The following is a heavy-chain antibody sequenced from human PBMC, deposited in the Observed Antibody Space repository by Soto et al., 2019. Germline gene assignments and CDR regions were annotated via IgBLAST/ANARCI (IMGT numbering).Heavy chain of an antibody. CDR3: AKLSCTSSTCHFPGWFDP. CDR1: GDSIIGGASF. Sequence: SETLSLTFTVSGDSIIGGASFWSWIRQPPGKGLEWIANVYYSGSSYYNPSLKSRLTISVDTTKNQFSLQLKSMTAADTAVYYCAKLSCTSSTCHFPGWFDPWGQGTLVTVSS. CDR2: VYYSGSS. D-gene: IGHD2-2*01. J-gene: IGHJ5*02. V-gene: IGHV4-31*03.